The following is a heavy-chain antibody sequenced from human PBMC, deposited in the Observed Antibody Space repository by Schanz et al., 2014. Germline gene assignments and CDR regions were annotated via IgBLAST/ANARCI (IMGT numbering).Heavy chain of an antibody. V-gene: IGHV1-2*02. CDR3: ARELRLEYYFDY. J-gene: IGHJ4*02. Sequence: QVQLLQSGAEVKKPGASVKVSCKASGYTFTGYYMHWVRQAPGQGLEWMGRINPNSGGTNYAQKFQGRVTMTRDTXISTAYMELSSLRXXXTAVYYCARELRLEYYFDYWGQGTQVTVSS. CDR1: GYTFTGYY. CDR2: INPNSGGT. D-gene: IGHD4-17*01.